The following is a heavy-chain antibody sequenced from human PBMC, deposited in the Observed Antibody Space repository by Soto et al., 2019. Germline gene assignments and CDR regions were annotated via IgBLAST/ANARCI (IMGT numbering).Heavy chain of an antibody. CDR3: ARCIAAAGKGYYYHYMDV. D-gene: IGHD6-13*01. Sequence: SETLSLTCSVSGGSVSSSGHYWSWIRQHPGKGLEWIGYIYYSGSTYYNPSLESRLTISLDTSKNEFSLKLSSVTAADTAVYYCARCIAAAGKGYYYHYMDVWGKGTTVTVSS. V-gene: IGHV4-31*03. CDR2: IYYSGST. CDR1: GGSVSSSGHY. J-gene: IGHJ6*03.